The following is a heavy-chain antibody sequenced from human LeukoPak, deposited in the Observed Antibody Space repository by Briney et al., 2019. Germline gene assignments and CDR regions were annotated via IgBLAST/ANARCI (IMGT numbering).Heavy chain of an antibody. CDR2: IYTGGTT. D-gene: IGHD1-1*01. CDR1: GFTVSSNY. J-gene: IGHJ4*02. V-gene: IGHV3-53*01. Sequence: GGSLRLSCAAAGFTVSSNYMSWVRQAPGKGLEWISIIYTGGTTYYADSVKGRFTISRDTSKNTLYLQMNSLRVEDTAVYYCARNSAFDYWGQGTLVTVSS. CDR3: ARNSAFDY.